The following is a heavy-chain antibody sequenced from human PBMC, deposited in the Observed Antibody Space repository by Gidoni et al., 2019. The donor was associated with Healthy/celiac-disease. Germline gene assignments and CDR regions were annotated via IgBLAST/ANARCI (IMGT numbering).Heavy chain of an antibody. CDR2: ISYDGSNK. CDR3: ARDFGGSSDY. CDR1: GFTFRSYG. D-gene: IGHD5-12*01. J-gene: IGHJ4*02. V-gene: IGHV3-30*19. Sequence: QVPLVESGGGVVQPGGALRPSCAAAGFTFRSYGMHWVRQAPGKGLEWVAVISYDGSNKYYADSVKGRFTISRDNSKNTLYLQMNSLRAEDTAVYYCARDFGGSSDYWGQGTLVTVSS.